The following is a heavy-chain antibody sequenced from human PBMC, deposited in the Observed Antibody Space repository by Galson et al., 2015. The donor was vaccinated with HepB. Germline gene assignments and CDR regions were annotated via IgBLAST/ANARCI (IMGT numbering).Heavy chain of an antibody. CDR3: AKVRYDYYGTDV. CDR2: ISYDGSDK. Sequence: SLRLSCAASGFAFSTYAMTWVRQAPGKGLEWVAFISYDGSDKYYADSVKGRITVSRDNSKNTLYLQMNSLRPEDTAVFYCAKVRYDYYGTDVWGQGTTVTVSS. J-gene: IGHJ6*02. V-gene: IGHV3-30*18. CDR1: GFAFSTYA.